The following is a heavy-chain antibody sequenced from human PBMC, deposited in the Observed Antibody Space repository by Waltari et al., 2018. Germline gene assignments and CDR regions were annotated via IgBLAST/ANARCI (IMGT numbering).Heavy chain of an antibody. J-gene: IGHJ4*02. V-gene: IGHV1-24*01. CDR2: VVPDDGET. CDR3: ATTVVTLIAFDY. CDR1: GYTLTELS. Sequence: QVQLVQSGAEVKKPGASVKVSCKVSGYTLTELSMHWVRQAPGKGLEWMGGVVPDDGETSYAQKFQGRVTMTEDTATDTAYMELISLRSEDTAVYYCATTVVTLIAFDYWGQGTLVTVSS. D-gene: IGHD2-21*02.